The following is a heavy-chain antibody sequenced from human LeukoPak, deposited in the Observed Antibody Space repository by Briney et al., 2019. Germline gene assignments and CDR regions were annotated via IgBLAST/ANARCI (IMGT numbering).Heavy chain of an antibody. CDR2: INHSGRT. V-gene: IGHV4-34*01. CDR3: AIGRPPRAVAGYYYYYYMDV. Sequence: SETLSLTSAVYRGSFSGYYGSSIRQPPGQRLEWIGEINHSGRTNYNPSIKTPVTISPDTSKHQISLKPSSGAAAPTRVHYCAIGRPPRAVAGYYYYYYMDVWGKGSTVTVS. J-gene: IGHJ6*03. CDR1: RGSFSGYY. D-gene: IGHD6-19*01.